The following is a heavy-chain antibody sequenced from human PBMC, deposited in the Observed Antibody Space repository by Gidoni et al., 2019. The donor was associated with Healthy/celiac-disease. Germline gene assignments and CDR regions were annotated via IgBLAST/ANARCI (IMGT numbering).Heavy chain of an antibody. V-gene: IGHV3-23*01. Sequence: EVPMLDTAGGLVPPSWSLSLSFPPSGFTCSSHAMSWVRQAPGKVLEWVEASSVSGGSTSYGDSWKGRFTIPRENYKNTLYLQMNSLRAEDTAVYYCAKDRGHSSSWYDFDYWGQGTLVTVSS. D-gene: IGHD6-13*01. J-gene: IGHJ4*02. CDR3: AKDRGHSSSWYDFDY. CDR2: SSVSGGST. CDR1: GFTCSSHA.